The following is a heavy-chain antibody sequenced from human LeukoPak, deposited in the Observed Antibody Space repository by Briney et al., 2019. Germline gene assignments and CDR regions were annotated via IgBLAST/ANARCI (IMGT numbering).Heavy chain of an antibody. CDR2: VRNKAYGGTT. V-gene: IGHV3-49*04. D-gene: IGHD4-23*01. CDR3: IMGYGGNSEH. Sequence: GGSLRLSCTASGFTFGDYAMSWVRQAPGKGREWVGFVRNKAYGGTTEYAAAVKGRFTISRDDSKSIAYLQMNSLKTEDTAVYYCIMGYGGNSEHWGQGTLVTVSS. CDR1: GFTFGDYA. J-gene: IGHJ1*01.